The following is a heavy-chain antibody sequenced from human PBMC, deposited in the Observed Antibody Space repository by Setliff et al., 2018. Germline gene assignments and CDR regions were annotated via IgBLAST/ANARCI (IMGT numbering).Heavy chain of an antibody. V-gene: IGHV1-46*01. Sequence: WASVKVSCKASGHTFTSYFMQWVRQAPGQGLEWMGMINPSGGYTIYAQKFQGRVTMTRDTSTSTVYLEPSSLRSEDTAVYYCARGLIVLPGPSGDMGYFDYWGQGTLGTVSS. CDR3: ARGLIVLPGPSGDMGYFDY. D-gene: IGHD2-8*01. J-gene: IGHJ4*02. CDR2: INPSGGYT. CDR1: GHTFTSYF.